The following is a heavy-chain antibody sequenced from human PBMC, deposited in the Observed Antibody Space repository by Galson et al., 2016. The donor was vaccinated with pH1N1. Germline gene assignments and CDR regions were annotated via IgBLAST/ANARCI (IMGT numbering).Heavy chain of an antibody. V-gene: IGHV1-69*13. CDR2: IIPIFGTP. J-gene: IGHJ4*02. CDR1: GGAFSAYA. Sequence: SVKVSCKASGGAFSAYAISWVRQAPGQGLEWIGGIIPIFGTPNYAQKFQGRVTITADESTSTHYMELSSLRSDDTAIYYCARDRGRGYSWYGELDHWGQGTLVTVSS. D-gene: IGHD6-13*01. CDR3: ARDRGRGYSWYGELDH.